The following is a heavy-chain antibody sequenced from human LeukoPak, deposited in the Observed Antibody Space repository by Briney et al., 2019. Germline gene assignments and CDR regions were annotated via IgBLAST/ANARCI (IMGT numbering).Heavy chain of an antibody. CDR3: VKEGGSPGGFDF. D-gene: IGHD2-15*01. V-gene: IGHV3-21*01. Sequence: GGSLRLSCAASGFNFSDYSMNWVRQAPGKGLEWVSSISSRSSYIFYADSVQGQFTISRDNTKNSLYLQMNSLTVEDTAVYYCVKEGGSPGGFDFWGQGTMVTVSS. J-gene: IGHJ3*01. CDR1: GFNFSDYS. CDR2: ISSRSSYI.